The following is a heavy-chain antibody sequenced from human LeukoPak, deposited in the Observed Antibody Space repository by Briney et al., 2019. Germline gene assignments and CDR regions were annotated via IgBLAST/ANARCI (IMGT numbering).Heavy chain of an antibody. Sequence: GGSLRLPCAASGFTFSNAWMSWVRQAPGKGLKWVSAIGAGGGSTYYADSVKGRFTISRDNSKNTLYLQMNSLRAEDTAVYYCARNYYFDYWGQGTLVTVSS. CDR2: IGAGGGST. CDR3: ARNYYFDY. CDR1: GFTFSNAW. D-gene: IGHD5-24*01. J-gene: IGHJ4*02. V-gene: IGHV3-23*01.